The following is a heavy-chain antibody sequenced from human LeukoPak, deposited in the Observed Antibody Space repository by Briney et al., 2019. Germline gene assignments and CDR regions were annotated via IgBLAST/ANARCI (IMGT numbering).Heavy chain of an antibody. CDR3: AREPGGKGARGAFDI. Sequence: RASVKVSCKASGYTFTSYYMHWVRQAPGQGREWMGIINPSGGSTSYAQKFQGRVTMTRDTSTSTVYMELSSLRSEDTAVYYCAREPGGKGARGAFDIWGQGTMVTVSS. V-gene: IGHV1-46*03. J-gene: IGHJ3*02. CDR2: INPSGGST. CDR1: GYTFTSYY. D-gene: IGHD1-26*01.